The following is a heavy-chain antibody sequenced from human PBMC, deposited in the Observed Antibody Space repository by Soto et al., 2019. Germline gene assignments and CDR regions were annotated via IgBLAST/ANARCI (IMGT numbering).Heavy chain of an antibody. CDR1: GFTFKDFC. J-gene: IGHJ4*02. CDR2: INSDGSDT. V-gene: IGHV3-11*06. D-gene: IGHD6-19*01. Sequence: GGSLRLSCAVSGFTFKDFCMGWIRQAPGKGLEWVSYINSDGSDTTYADSVKGRFTISRDNAKNSLYLQMNSLRAEDTAVYYGARDSDPGIAVAVTDFDYGGQGTLVTVPS. CDR3: ARDSDPGIAVAVTDFDY.